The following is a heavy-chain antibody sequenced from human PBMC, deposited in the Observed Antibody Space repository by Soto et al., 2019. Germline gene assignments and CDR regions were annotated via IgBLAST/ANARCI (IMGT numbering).Heavy chain of an antibody. CDR1: GGSISSGDYY. CDR3: VGGYDYYFDY. V-gene: IGHV4-30-4*01. J-gene: IGHJ4*02. CDR2: IYYRGST. D-gene: IGHD5-12*01. Sequence: QVQLQESGPGLVKPSQTLSLTCTVSGGSISSGDYYWSWIRQPPGKGREWIGYIYYRGSTYYNPSLKTRVAISVDKSKNQFSLKLSSVTAADTAVYYCVGGYDYYFDYWGQGSLVTVSS.